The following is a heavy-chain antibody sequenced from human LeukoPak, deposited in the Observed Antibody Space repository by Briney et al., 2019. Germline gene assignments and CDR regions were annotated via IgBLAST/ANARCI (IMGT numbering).Heavy chain of an antibody. D-gene: IGHD6-19*01. V-gene: IGHV3-30-3*01. CDR3: TKETRGQWLPDY. Sequence: GGSLRLSCAASGFTFSSYAMHWVRQAPGKGLEWVAVISYDGSNKYYADSVKGRFTLSRDNSKNTVYLQMSSLRAEDTAVYYCTKETRGQWLPDYWGQGTLVTVSS. J-gene: IGHJ4*02. CDR1: GFTFSSYA. CDR2: ISYDGSNK.